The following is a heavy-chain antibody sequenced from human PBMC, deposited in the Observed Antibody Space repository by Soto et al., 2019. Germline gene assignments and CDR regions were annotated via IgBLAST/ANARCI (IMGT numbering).Heavy chain of an antibody. Sequence: GGSLRLSCAASGFTVSRSYMSWVRQAPGKGLEWVSVIYSGGSTNYADSVKGRFTISRDNSKNTLYLQMNSLRVEDTAVYYCARESYYDDSSGQPNWGQGTLLTVSS. D-gene: IGHD3-22*01. CDR1: GFTVSRSY. J-gene: IGHJ4*02. CDR2: IYSGGST. V-gene: IGHV3-53*01. CDR3: ARESYYDDSSGQPN.